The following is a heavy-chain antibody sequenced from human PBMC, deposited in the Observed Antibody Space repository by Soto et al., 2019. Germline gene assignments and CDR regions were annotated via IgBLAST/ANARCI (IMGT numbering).Heavy chain of an antibody. CDR3: AREGALKPFSS. J-gene: IGHJ5*02. Sequence: GGSLRLSGVASGFTFSNYNMNWVRQAPGKGLEWVSHISGTSVYIHYADSVKGRFTISRDNAKNSVYLQMDSLRVEDTAVYYCAREGALKPFSSWGQGALVTVS. CDR1: GFTFSNYN. CDR2: ISGTSVYI. V-gene: IGHV3-21*01.